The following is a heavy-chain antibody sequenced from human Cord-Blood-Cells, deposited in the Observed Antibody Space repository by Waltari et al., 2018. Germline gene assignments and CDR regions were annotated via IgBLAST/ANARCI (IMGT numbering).Heavy chain of an antibody. J-gene: IGHJ3*02. V-gene: IGHV3-30-3*01. CDR1: GFTFSSYA. CDR2: ISYDGSNK. Sequence: QVQLVESGGGVVQPGRSLRLSCAASGFTFSSYAMHWVRQAPGKGLEWVAVISYDGSNKYYADSVKGRFTISRDNSKNTLYLQMNSLRAEDTAVYYCASELIDAFDIWGQGTMVTVSS. CDR3: ASELIDAFDI.